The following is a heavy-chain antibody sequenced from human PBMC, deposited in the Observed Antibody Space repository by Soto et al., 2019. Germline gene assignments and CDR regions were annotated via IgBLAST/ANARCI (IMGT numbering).Heavy chain of an antibody. D-gene: IGHD6-13*01. CDR2: LSPYNGNT. CDR1: GYTFNSYG. CDR3: ARAKLVINQVGFEY. V-gene: IGHV1-18*01. J-gene: IGHJ4*02. Sequence: QVQLVQSGAEMKKPGASVKVSCKASGYTFNSYGITWVRQAPGQGLEWMGWLSPYNGNTNYSQKLQGRVTMTADTSTSRAETELRSLRTDDTAIYYCARAKLVINQVGFEYWGQGTLVTVSS.